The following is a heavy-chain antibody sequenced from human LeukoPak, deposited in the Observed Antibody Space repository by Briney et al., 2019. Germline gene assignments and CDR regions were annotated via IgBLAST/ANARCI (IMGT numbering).Heavy chain of an antibody. CDR3: ARHLGGSGSTDAFDI. V-gene: IGHV4-39*01. Sequence: SETLSLTCTVSGGSISSTIYYCAWIRQPPGKGLEWIGSIYYGGKTYYNPSLRSRVTVSVDTSKNQFSLKLSSVTAADTAVYYCARHLGGSGSTDAFDIWGQGTVVTVSS. CDR1: GGSISSTIYY. J-gene: IGHJ3*02. CDR2: IYYGGKT. D-gene: IGHD3-3*01.